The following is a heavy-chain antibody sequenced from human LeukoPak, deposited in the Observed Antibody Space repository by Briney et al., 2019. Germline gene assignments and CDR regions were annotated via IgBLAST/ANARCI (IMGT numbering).Heavy chain of an antibody. CDR1: GFTFSSYR. Sequence: PGGSLRLSCAASGFTFSSYRMSWVRQAPGKGLEWVANIKQDGSEKYYVDSVKGRFTISRDNAKNSLYLQMNSLRAEDTAVYYCARVQSYGDYRYWGQGTLVTVSS. CDR3: ARVQSYGDYRY. J-gene: IGHJ4*02. CDR2: IKQDGSEK. D-gene: IGHD4-17*01. V-gene: IGHV3-7*01.